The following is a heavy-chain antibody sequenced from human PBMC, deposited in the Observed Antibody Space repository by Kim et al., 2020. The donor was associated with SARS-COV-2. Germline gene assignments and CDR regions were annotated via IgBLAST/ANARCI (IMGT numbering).Heavy chain of an antibody. J-gene: IGHJ3*02. V-gene: IGHV3-13*01. CDR3: TTSIHGGGTGSAFDI. CDR1: GFTFSSYD. D-gene: IGHD1-26*01. CDR2: IGTAGDT. Sequence: GGSLRLSCAASGFTFSSYDMHWVRQATGKGLEWVSAIGTAGDTYYPGSVKGRFTISRENAKNSLYLQMNSLRAGDTAVYYCTTSIHGGGTGSAFDIWGQGTMVTVSS.